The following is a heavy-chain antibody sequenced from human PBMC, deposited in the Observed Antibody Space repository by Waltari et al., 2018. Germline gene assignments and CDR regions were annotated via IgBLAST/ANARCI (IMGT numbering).Heavy chain of an antibody. V-gene: IGHV4-38-2*01. CDR1: GYSISSGYY. D-gene: IGHD1-1*01. CDR3: ARLEPTTGDWSY. J-gene: IGHJ4*02. Sequence: QVQLQESGPGLVKPSETLSLTCAVSGYSISSGYYWGWIRQPPGKGLEWIGSSYHSGCTYYNPSLKRRVTISVDTSKNQFSLKLSSVTAADTAVYYCARLEPTTGDWSYWGQGTLVTVSS. CDR2: SYHSGCT.